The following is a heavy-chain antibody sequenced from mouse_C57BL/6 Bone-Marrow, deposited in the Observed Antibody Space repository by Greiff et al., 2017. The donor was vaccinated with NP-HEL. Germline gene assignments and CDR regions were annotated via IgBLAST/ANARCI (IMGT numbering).Heavy chain of an antibody. J-gene: IGHJ2*01. Sequence: QVQLKESGAELARPGASVKLSCKASGYTFTSYGISWVKQRTGQGLEWIGEIYPRSGNTYYNEKFKGTATLTADKSSSTAYMELRSLTSEDSAVYFCARGGDLITTVVATRVDYWGQGTTLTVSS. CDR2: IYPRSGNT. V-gene: IGHV1-81*01. CDR1: GYTFTSYG. CDR3: ARGGDLITTVVATRVDY. D-gene: IGHD1-1*01.